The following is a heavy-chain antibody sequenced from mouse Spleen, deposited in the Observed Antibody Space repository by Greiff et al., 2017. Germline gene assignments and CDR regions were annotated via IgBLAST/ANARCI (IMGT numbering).Heavy chain of an antibody. CDR2: ISSGGSYT. Sequence: EVKLVESGGGLVKPGGSLKLSCAASGFTFSSYAMSWVRQTPEKRLEWVATISSGGSYTYYPDSVKGRFTISRDNAKNTLYLQMSSLRSEDTAMYYCARRQTGTCYFDYWGQGTTLTVSS. CDR3: ARRQTGTCYFDY. V-gene: IGHV5-9-1*01. CDR1: GFTFSSYA. J-gene: IGHJ2*01. D-gene: IGHD4-1*01.